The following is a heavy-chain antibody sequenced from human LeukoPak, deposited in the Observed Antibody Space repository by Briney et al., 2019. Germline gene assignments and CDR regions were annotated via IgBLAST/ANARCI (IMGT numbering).Heavy chain of an antibody. V-gene: IGHV4-34*01. D-gene: IGHD3-10*01. CDR2: INHSGSP. J-gene: IGHJ4*02. CDR3: AKKRYYYGSGSGFDY. CDR1: GGSFSGYY. Sequence: SETLSLTCAVYGGSFSGYYWSWIRQPPGKGLEWIGEINHSGSPNYIPSLKSRVTISVDTSKNQFSLKLSSVTAADTAVYYCAKKRYYYGSGSGFDYWGQGTLVTVSS.